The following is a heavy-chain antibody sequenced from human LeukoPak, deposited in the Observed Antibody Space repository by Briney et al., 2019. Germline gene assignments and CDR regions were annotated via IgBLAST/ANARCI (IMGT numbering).Heavy chain of an antibody. CDR3: AKDRIAVTGILCDY. D-gene: IGHD6-19*01. Sequence: GGSLRLSCAASGFNFYSHAISWVRQAPGKGLEWVSAISGSGLNTYYADSVKGRFTISRDNSNNTVFLQMNSLGAEDTAVYYCAKDRIAVTGILCDYWGQGTLVTVSS. CDR1: GFNFYSHA. CDR2: ISGSGLNT. J-gene: IGHJ4*02. V-gene: IGHV3-23*01.